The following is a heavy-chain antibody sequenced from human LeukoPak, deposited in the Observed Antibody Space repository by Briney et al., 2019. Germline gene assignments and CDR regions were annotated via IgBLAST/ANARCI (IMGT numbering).Heavy chain of an antibody. CDR3: ARDQWLRSNYYYYMDV. V-gene: IGHV3-11*01. Sequence: GGSPRLSCAASGFTFSDYYMSWIRQAPGKGLEWISYISSSGSTIYYADSVKGRFTISRDNAKNSLYLQMNSLRAEDTALYHCARDQWLRSNYYYYMDVWGKGTTVTVSS. CDR1: GFTFSDYY. CDR2: ISSSGSTI. J-gene: IGHJ6*03. D-gene: IGHD6-19*01.